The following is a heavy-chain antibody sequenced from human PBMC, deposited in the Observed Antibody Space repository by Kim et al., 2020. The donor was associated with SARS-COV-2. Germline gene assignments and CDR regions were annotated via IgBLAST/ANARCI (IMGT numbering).Heavy chain of an antibody. Sequence: DSVRGRFTISRDNSKNTRYLQMSSLRAEDTAVYYCAEDHTRQLPTSAFDYFGQGTLVTVSS. V-gene: IGHV3-23*01. CDR3: AEDHTRQLPTSAFDY. D-gene: IGHD2-2*01. J-gene: IGHJ4*02.